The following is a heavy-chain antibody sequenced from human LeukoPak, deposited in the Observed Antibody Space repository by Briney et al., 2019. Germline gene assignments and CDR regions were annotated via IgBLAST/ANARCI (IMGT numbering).Heavy chain of an antibody. CDR3: AGTSYQRGYYFDY. CDR2: IHYTGST. J-gene: IGHJ4*02. V-gene: IGHV4-61*01. Sequence: SETLSLTCTVSGGSVSSGSYYWSWIRQPPGKGLEWVAFIHYTGSTDYNPSLKSRLTLSVDTSKNQVSLHLSSVTAADTAVYYCAGTSYQRGYYFDYWGQGTLVTVSS. D-gene: IGHD2-2*01. CDR1: GGSVSSGSYY.